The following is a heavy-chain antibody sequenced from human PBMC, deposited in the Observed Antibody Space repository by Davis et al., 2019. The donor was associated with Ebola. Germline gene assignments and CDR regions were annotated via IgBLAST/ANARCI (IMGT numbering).Heavy chain of an antibody. V-gene: IGHV3-33*08. CDR2: IWYDGSNK. J-gene: IGHJ4*02. Sequence: GESLKISCAASGFTFSGSAMHWVRQAPGKGLEWVAVIWYDGSNKYYADSVKGRFTISRDNSKNTLYLQMNSLRAEDTAVYYCARPALGDYSGEFLDYWGQGTLVTVSS. CDR3: ARPALGDYSGEFLDY. CDR1: GFTFSGSA. D-gene: IGHD4-11*01.